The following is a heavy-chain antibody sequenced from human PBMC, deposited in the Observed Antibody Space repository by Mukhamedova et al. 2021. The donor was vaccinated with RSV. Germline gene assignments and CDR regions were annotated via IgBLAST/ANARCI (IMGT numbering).Heavy chain of an antibody. CDR2: IYPGDSDT. D-gene: IGHD5-18*01. CDR3: ARTVETAIDY. V-gene: IGHV5-51*01. J-gene: IGHJ4*02. Sequence: QTPGKGLEWMGIIYPGDSDTRYSPSFQGQVTISADKSISTAYLQWSSLKASDTPMYYCARTVETAIDYSGQGTLVNASS.